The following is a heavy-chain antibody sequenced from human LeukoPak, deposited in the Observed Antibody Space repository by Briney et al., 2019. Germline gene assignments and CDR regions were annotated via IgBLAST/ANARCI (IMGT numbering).Heavy chain of an antibody. Sequence: SETLSLTCTVSGGSISTYYWNWIRQPPGKGLEWIGYICYSGATNYNPSLKSRVTISVDTSKNQFSLKLSSVTAADTAVYYCARGVYIAAAQYGFWGQGTLVTVSS. CDR1: GGSISTYY. J-gene: IGHJ4*02. D-gene: IGHD6-13*01. CDR3: ARGVYIAAAQYGF. CDR2: ICYSGAT. V-gene: IGHV4-59*01.